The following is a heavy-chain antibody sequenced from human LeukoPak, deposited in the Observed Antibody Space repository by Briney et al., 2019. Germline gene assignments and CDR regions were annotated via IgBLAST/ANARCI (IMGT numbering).Heavy chain of an antibody. CDR2: ITHSGNT. CDR1: GGSFSGYF. V-gene: IGHV4-34*01. Sequence: SETLSLTCAVHGGSFSGYFWSWVRQPPGKGLEWIGEITHSGNTNYNSSLKSRVTISVDTSNNQLSLKLSSVTAADTSVYYCARRIGYSSAWPHWYFDLWGRGTLVTVSS. J-gene: IGHJ2*01. CDR3: ARRIGYSSAWPHWYFDL. D-gene: IGHD6-19*01.